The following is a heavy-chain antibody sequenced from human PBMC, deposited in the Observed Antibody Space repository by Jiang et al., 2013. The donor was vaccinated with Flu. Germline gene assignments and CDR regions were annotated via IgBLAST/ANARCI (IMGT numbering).Heavy chain of an antibody. D-gene: IGHD2-15*01. J-gene: IGHJ4*02. Sequence: SWVRQAPGQGLEWMGGIIPVLPTANYAHKFQGRVTITADESTNTAYMELSSLRSDDTAVYYCAKLAPCGGSCYYFDYWGQGTLVTVSS. CDR2: IIPVLPTA. CDR3: AKLAPCGGSCYYFDY. V-gene: IGHV1-69*01.